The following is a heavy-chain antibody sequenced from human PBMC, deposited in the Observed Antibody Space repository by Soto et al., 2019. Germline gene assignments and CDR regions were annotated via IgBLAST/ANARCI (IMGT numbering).Heavy chain of an antibody. CDR1: GNSISSYSYY. D-gene: IGHD2-15*01. CDR3: ARVGSPGYCSGGFCPPPDY. CDR2: MHSSGTT. V-gene: IGHV4-39*02. Sequence: SETLSLTCTVSGNSISSYSYYWGWIRQAPGKVLEWVGTMHSSGTTSYNPSLQSRVTISRDNAKNSLYLQMNSLTAEDTAVYYCARVGSPGYCSGGFCPPPDYWGQGTLVTVSS. J-gene: IGHJ4*02.